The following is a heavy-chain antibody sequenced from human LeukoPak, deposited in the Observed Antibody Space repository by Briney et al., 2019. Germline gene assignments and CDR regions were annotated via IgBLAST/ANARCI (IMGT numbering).Heavy chain of an antibody. CDR2: IKSKTDGGTT. J-gene: IGHJ4*02. CDR1: GFTFSSYE. V-gene: IGHV3-15*01. D-gene: IGHD3-22*01. CDR3: STDPMIVVVTNWRTLDY. Sequence: GGSLRLSCAASGFTFSSYEINWVRQAPGKGLEWVGRIKSKTDGGTTDYAARVKGRFTISRDDSKNTLYLQMNSLKTEDTAVYYCSTDPMIVVVTNWRTLDYWGQGTLVTVSS.